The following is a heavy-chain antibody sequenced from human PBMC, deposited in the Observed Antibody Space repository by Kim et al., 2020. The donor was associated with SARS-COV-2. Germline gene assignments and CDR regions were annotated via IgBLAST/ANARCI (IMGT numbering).Heavy chain of an antibody. J-gene: IGHJ5*02. Sequence: GGSLRLSCAASGFTFTKFWMTWVRQAPGKGLEWVANIREDGSEKYYVDSVKGRFTISRDNAKNSLSLQMNGLRAEDTAVYYCAIGWDWYEHWGQGTLVTV. CDR1: GFTFTKFW. CDR3: AIGWDWYEH. V-gene: IGHV3-7*03. D-gene: IGHD1-26*01. CDR2: IREDGSEK.